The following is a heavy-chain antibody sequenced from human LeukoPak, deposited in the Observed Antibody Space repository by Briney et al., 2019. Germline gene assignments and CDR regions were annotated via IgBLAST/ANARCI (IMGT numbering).Heavy chain of an antibody. CDR3: ARDRGDYYFDY. CDR1: GGTFSFYA. V-gene: IGHV1-18*01. D-gene: IGHD6-25*01. Sequence: ASVKVSCKASGGTFSFYAINWVRQAPGQGLEWMGWIGRNNGNTKFAQKLQGRVTMTTDTSTTTAYMELRSLRSDDTAVYFCARDRGDYYFDYWGQGTLVSVSS. J-gene: IGHJ4*02. CDR2: IGRNNGNT.